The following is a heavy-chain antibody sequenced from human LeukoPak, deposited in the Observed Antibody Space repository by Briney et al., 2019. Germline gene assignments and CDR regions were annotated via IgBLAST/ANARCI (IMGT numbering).Heavy chain of an antibody. V-gene: IGHV3-21*01. J-gene: IGHJ4*02. CDR3: ARDTFGYCSGGSCYADDY. Sequence: GGSLRLSCTASGFTFGDYIMNWVRQAPGKGLEWVSSISSSSSYMYYADSVKGRFTISRDNAKNSLYLQMNSLRAEDTAVYYCARDTFGYCSGGSCYADDYWGQGTLVTVSS. CDR1: GFTFGDYI. D-gene: IGHD2-15*01. CDR2: ISSSSSYM.